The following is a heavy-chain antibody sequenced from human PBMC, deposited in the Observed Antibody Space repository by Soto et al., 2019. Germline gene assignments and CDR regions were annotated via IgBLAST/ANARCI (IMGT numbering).Heavy chain of an antibody. CDR3: ARGTANYGMDV. Sequence: SETLSLTCAVSGGSISSGGYSWSWIRQPPGKGLEWIGYIYHSGSTYYNPSLKSRVTISVDRSKNQFSLKLSPVTAADTAVYYCARGTANYGMDVWGQGTTVTVS. J-gene: IGHJ6*02. CDR1: GGSISSGGYS. CDR2: IYHSGST. V-gene: IGHV4-30-2*01.